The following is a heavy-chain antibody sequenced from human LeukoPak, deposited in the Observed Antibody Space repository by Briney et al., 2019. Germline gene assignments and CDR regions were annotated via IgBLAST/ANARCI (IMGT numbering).Heavy chain of an antibody. CDR1: GGSISSHY. V-gene: IGHV4-59*11. Sequence: SETLSLTCTVSGGSISSHYWSWIRQPPGKGLEWIGYIYYSGSTNYNPSLKSRVTISVDTSKNQFSLKLSSVTVADTAVYYCARDLGGSSGWYEVTDAFDIWGQGTMVTVSS. J-gene: IGHJ3*02. D-gene: IGHD6-19*01. CDR3: ARDLGGSSGWYEVTDAFDI. CDR2: IYYSGST.